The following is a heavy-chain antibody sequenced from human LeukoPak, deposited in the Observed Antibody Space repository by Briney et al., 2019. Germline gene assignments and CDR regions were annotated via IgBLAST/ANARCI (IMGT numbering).Heavy chain of an antibody. Sequence: SSETLSLTCSVSGGSVSNYYWSWIRQPPGKGLEWIGYVYYTGSTNYNPSLKSRVAMFEDKSKNQFSLRLYSVTVADTAVYYCARHFAYSSSSYFDYWGQGSLVTVSS. V-gene: IGHV4-59*08. CDR3: ARHFAYSSSSYFDY. J-gene: IGHJ4*02. D-gene: IGHD6-6*01. CDR1: GGSVSNYY. CDR2: VYYTGST.